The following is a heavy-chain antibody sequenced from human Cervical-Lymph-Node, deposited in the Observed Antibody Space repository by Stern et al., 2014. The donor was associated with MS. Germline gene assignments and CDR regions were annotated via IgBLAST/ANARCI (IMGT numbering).Heavy chain of an antibody. Sequence: QLQLQESGPGVAKPSQTLSLTCTVSGGSISTDGYYWTWIRQHPGKGLEWIGYLYYSGSTYYHPSLKSRVTMSLDTSKNQFSLNLSSVTAADTAIYYCARDDRGSSWYRFDFWGQGTLVTVSS. J-gene: IGHJ4*02. CDR1: GGSISTDGYY. CDR2: LYYSGST. CDR3: ARDDRGSSWYRFDF. D-gene: IGHD6-13*01. V-gene: IGHV4-31*03.